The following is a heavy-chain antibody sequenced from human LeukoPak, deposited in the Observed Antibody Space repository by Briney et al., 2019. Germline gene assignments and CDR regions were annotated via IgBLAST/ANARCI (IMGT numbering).Heavy chain of an antibody. J-gene: IGHJ4*02. CDR2: IGDDIVST. Sequence: GGSLRLSCAVSGFTFSSHAMSWVRQAPGKGLVWVSAIGDDIVSTYYAESVKGRFTISRDNSKNTLYLQMNSLRAEDTATYYCARDSPLLTVWGQGTLVTVSS. CDR1: GFTFSSHA. D-gene: IGHD3-9*01. V-gene: IGHV3-23*01. CDR3: ARDSPLLTV.